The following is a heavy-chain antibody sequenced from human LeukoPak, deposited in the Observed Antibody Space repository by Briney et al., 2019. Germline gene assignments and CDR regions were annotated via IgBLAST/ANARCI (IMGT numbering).Heavy chain of an antibody. CDR2: ISYDGSNK. V-gene: IGHV3-30*18. D-gene: IGHD5-18*01. J-gene: IGHJ6*03. CDR3: AKDTAMIAPYYYYYMDV. CDR1: GFTFSSYG. Sequence: PGGSLRLSCAASGFTFSSYGMHWVRQAPGKGLEWVAVISYDGSNKYYADSVKGRFTISRDNSKNTLYLQMNSLRAEDTAVYYCAKDTAMIAPYYYYYMDVWGKGTTVTISS.